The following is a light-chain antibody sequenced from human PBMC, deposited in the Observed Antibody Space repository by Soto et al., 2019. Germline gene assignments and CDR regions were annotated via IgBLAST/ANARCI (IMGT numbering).Light chain of an antibody. CDR2: EVS. V-gene: IGLV2-14*01. CDR1: SSDVGGYNY. CDR3: SSYTTSGTPV. Sequence: QSVLTQPASVSGSPGQTITISCTGTSSDVGGYNYLSWYQQHPGKAPKVMIYEVSNRPSGVSNRFSGSKSGNTASLTIPGLQAEDEADYCCSSYTTSGTPVFGGGTKLTVL. J-gene: IGLJ3*02.